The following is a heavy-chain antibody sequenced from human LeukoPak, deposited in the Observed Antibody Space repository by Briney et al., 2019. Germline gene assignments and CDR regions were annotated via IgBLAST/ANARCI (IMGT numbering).Heavy chain of an antibody. CDR1: GFTFSSYA. V-gene: IGHV3-23*01. D-gene: IGHD4-11*01. J-gene: IGHJ4*02. Sequence: GGSLRLSCAASGFTFSSYAMSWVRQAPGKGLEWVSAISVSGGSTYYADSVKGRFTISRDNSKNTLYLQMNSLRAEDTAVYYCAKDRSDYSNKRGFDYWGQGTLVTVSS. CDR3: AKDRSDYSNKRGFDY. CDR2: ISVSGGST.